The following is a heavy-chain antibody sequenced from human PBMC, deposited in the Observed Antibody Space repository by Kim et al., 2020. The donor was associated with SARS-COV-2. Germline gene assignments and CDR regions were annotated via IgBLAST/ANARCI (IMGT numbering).Heavy chain of an antibody. Sequence: GGSLRLSCAASGFTVSSNYMSWVRQAPGKGLEWVSVIYSGDSTYYAASVRGRFTNSRDNSKNTLYLQMNSLRAEDTAVYYCARVVGGYYYDRSGYPGFGAFDVWGQGTMVTVSS. CDR1: GFTVSSNY. CDR2: IYSGDST. CDR3: ARVVGGYYYDRSGYPGFGAFDV. D-gene: IGHD3-22*01. J-gene: IGHJ3*01. V-gene: IGHV3-53*01.